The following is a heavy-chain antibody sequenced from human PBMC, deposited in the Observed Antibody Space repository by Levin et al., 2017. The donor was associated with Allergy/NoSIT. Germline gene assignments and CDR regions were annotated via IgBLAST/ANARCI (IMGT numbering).Heavy chain of an antibody. Sequence: GGSLRLSCAASGFTFSSYAMSWVRQAPGKGLEWVSAISGSGGSTYYADSVKGRFTISRDNSKNTLYLQMNSLRAEDTAVYYCAKDIRYCSGGSCYSDYWGQGTLVTVSS. V-gene: IGHV3-23*01. J-gene: IGHJ4*02. CDR1: GFTFSSYA. CDR2: ISGSGGST. CDR3: AKDIRYCSGGSCYSDY. D-gene: IGHD2-15*01.